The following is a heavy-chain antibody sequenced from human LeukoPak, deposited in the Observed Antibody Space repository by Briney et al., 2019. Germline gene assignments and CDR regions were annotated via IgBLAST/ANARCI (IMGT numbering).Heavy chain of an antibody. CDR1: GFTFSSYS. CDR3: ARDRDPYGGQPFDY. Sequence: AGGSLRRSCAGSGFTFSSYSMNWVRQAPGKGLEWVSSISSSSSYIYYADSVKGRFTISRDNAKNSLYLQMSRLRAEDTAVYYCARDRDPYGGQPFDYWGQGTLVTVSS. D-gene: IGHD2-21*02. V-gene: IGHV3-21*01. CDR2: ISSSSSYI. J-gene: IGHJ4*02.